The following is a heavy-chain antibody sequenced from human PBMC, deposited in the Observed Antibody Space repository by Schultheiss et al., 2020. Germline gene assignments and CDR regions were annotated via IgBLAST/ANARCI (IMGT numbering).Heavy chain of an antibody. D-gene: IGHD5-12*01. CDR3: ARQGEYSGYDYSPNYYYYYYMDV. V-gene: IGHV1-69*13. J-gene: IGHJ6*03. CDR2: IIPIFGTA. Sequence: SVKVSCKASGGTFSSYAISWVRQAPGQGLEWMGGIIPIFGTANYAQKFQGRVTITADESTSTAYMELRSLRSDDTAVYYCARQGEYSGYDYSPNYYYYYYMDVWGKGTTVTVSS. CDR1: GGTFSSYA.